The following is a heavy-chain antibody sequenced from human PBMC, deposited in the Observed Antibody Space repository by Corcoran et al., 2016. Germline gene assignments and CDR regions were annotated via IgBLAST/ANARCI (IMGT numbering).Heavy chain of an antibody. V-gene: IGHV3-73*02. CDR1: GFTFSDSA. CDR2: IRSRPNSYAT. J-gene: IGHJ6*02. D-gene: IGHD1-26*01. Sequence: EVQLVESGGDLVQPGGSLRLSCAASGFTFSDSAIHWVRQASGKGLEWVGRIRSRPNSYATAYAASLGGRFTISRDDSKNTAYLQMNSLKTEDTAVYYCTRGSGGYGMDVWCQGTTVTVSS. CDR3: TRGSGGYGMDV.